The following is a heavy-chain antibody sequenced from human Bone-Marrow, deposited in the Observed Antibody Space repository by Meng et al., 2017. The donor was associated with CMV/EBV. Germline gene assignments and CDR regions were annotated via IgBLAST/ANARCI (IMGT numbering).Heavy chain of an antibody. Sequence: GGSLRLSCKASGYSFTSYWIGWVRQMPGKGLEWMGIIYPGDSDTRYSPSFQGQVTISADKSICTAYLQWSSLKASDTDMYSCARRIVPAATVDAFDIRGQGTMVTVSS. CDR2: IYPGDSDT. J-gene: IGHJ3*02. CDR3: ARRIVPAATVDAFDI. D-gene: IGHD2-2*01. CDR1: GYSFTSYW. V-gene: IGHV5-51*01.